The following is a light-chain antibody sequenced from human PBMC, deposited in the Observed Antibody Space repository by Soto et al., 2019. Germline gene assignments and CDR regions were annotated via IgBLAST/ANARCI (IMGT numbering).Light chain of an antibody. CDR1: QGIRSD. CDR3: LQDFNYPWS. Sequence: AIQMTQSPSSLSASVGDRVTITCRASQGIRSDLDWYQQKPGKVPKLLIYGASNLQRGVPSRFSGSGSGTIFTLTISSLQPEDFGTYYCLQDFNYPWSFGQGTKVDIK. V-gene: IGKV1-6*01. CDR2: GAS. J-gene: IGKJ1*01.